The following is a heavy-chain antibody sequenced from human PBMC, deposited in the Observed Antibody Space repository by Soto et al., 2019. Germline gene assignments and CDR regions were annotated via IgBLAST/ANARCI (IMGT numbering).Heavy chain of an antibody. J-gene: IGHJ4*02. V-gene: IGHV4-59*01. CDR2: VYHTGNT. Sequence: KTSETVSLTCTVSGVSITPYYWTWIRHPPGKGLEWIGYVYHTGNTYYNPSLKSRVTISLDTSKNQVSLRLKSVTAADTAVYYCAREQYNWKLWGQGTLVTVSS. CDR3: AREQYNWKL. D-gene: IGHD1-20*01. CDR1: GVSITPYY.